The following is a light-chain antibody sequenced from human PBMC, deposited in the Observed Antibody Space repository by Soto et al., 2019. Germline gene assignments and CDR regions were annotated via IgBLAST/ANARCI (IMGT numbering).Light chain of an antibody. CDR3: CSYMRNSLYV. CDR2: AVS. CDR1: SSDVADYNY. V-gene: IGLV2-14*01. Sequence: QSVLTQPASVSGSPGQSITISCTGTSSDVADYNYVSWYQQHPGKAPKLMISAVSHRPSGVSDRFSGSKSGDTASLTISGLQADDEADYYCSYMRNSLYVFGTGTKLTVL. J-gene: IGLJ1*01.